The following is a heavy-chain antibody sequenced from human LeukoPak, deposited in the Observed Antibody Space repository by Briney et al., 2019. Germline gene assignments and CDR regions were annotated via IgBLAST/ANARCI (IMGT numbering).Heavy chain of an antibody. CDR2: ISWNSGSM. D-gene: IGHD6-6*01. V-gene: IGHV3-9*01. J-gene: IGHJ4*02. CDR1: GFTFDDYA. Sequence: SLKISCAASGFTFDDYAMHWVRQAPGRGLEWVSGISWNSGSMDYADSVKGRFTISRDNAKNSLYLQMNSLRAEDTALYYCAKRSTYYFDYWGQGTLVTVSS. CDR3: AKRSTYYFDY.